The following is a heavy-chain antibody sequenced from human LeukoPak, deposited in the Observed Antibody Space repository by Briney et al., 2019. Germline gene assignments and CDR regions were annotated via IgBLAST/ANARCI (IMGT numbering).Heavy chain of an antibody. J-gene: IGHJ5*02. CDR1: GVSISSSSYY. CDR3: ARHVDWFDP. Sequence: SETLSLTCTVSGVSISSSSYYWGWIRQPPGKGLEWIGSIYYSGSTYYNPSLKSRVTISVDTSKNQFSLKLSSVTAADTAVYYCARHVDWFDPWGQGTLVTVSS. CDR2: IYYSGST. V-gene: IGHV4-39*01.